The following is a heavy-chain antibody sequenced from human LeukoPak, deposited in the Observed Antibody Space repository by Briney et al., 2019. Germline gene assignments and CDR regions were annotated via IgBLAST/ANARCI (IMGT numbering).Heavy chain of an antibody. D-gene: IGHD3-3*01. V-gene: IGHV4-30-4*01. CDR1: GGSLASDDYY. CDR3: ARALNHDFWSAYYYYMDV. J-gene: IGHJ6*03. CDR2: ISYSGST. Sequence: SETLSLTCTVSGGSLASDDYYWSWIRQPPGKGLEWIGYISYSGSTSYNPSLKSPFTISMDTSKNQFSLRLSSVTAADTAIYFCARALNHDFWSAYYYYMDVWGEGTTVTVSS.